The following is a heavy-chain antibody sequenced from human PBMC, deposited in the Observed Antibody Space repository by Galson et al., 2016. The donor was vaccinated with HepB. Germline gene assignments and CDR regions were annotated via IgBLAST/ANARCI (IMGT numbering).Heavy chain of an antibody. CDR3: ARHNLGAAFVQF. J-gene: IGHJ4*02. V-gene: IGHV3-23*01. CDR2: INGGGDTT. D-gene: IGHD1-26*01. Sequence: SLRLSCAGSGFIFSDQAMSWVRQAPGKGLEWVSAINGGGDTTFYADSVKGRFIVSRDNSEDTLYLQMNGLRAEDTALYYCARHNLGAAFVQFWGPGTLVTVSS. CDR1: GFIFSDQA.